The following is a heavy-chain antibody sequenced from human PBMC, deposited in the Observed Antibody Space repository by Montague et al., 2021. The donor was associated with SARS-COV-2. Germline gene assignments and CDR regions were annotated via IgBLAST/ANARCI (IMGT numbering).Heavy chain of an antibody. CDR1: GGSISSSSYY. CDR3: ARLYDSSSYYYGMDV. V-gene: IGHV4-39*01. J-gene: IGHJ6*02. D-gene: IGHD5/OR15-5a*01. Sequence: SETLSLTCTVSGGSISSSSYYWGWLRQPPGKGLEWIGSIYYSGSTYYSPSLKSRVTISVDTSKNQFSLKLSSVTAADTAVYYCARLYDSSSYYYGMDVWGQGTTVTVSS. CDR2: IYYSGST.